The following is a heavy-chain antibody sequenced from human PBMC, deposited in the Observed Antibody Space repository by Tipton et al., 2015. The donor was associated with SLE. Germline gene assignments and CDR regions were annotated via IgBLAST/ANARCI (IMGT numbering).Heavy chain of an antibody. CDR2: INPNSGDT. CDR3: AREKQGYYYGLDV. Sequence: QSGAEVKKPGASVRVSCKSSGYTFTDYYMHWVRQAPGQGLEWMGRINPNSGDTDSAQKFQGRVTMTRDTSISTAYMELGRLRSDDTAVYFCAREKQGYYYGLDVWGQGTTVTVSS. CDR1: GYTFTDYY. V-gene: IGHV1-2*06. J-gene: IGHJ6*02.